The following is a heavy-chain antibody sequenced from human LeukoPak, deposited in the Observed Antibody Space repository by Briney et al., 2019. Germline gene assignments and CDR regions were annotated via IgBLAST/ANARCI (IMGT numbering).Heavy chain of an antibody. CDR3: AREDYGTPTD. CDR2: VTNNNGAM. Sequence: GGSLRLSCAVSGFTFSDYYMGWIRQAPGKGLEWISYVTNNNGAMFYAGSVKGRFTISRDNSKNTLYLQMNSLRAEDTAVYYCAREDYGTPTDWGQGTLVTVSS. CDR1: GFTFSDYY. V-gene: IGHV3-11*04. D-gene: IGHD4-17*01. J-gene: IGHJ4*02.